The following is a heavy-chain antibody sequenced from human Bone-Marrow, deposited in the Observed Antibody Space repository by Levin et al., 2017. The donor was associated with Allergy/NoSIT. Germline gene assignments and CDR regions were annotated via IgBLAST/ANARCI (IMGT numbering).Heavy chain of an antibody. CDR2: ISRSSSTI. CDR3: AKPDCNGTSCYYFFDS. CDR1: GFTFSSYS. D-gene: IGHD2-2*01. V-gene: IGHV3-48*02. Sequence: TGGSLRLSCAASGFTFSSYSMNWVRQAPGRGLEWVSYISRSSSTISYADSVKGRFTISRDNAKNSLYLQMNSLRDEDTSVYYCAKPDCNGTSCYYFFDSWGQGTLVTVSS. J-gene: IGHJ4*02.